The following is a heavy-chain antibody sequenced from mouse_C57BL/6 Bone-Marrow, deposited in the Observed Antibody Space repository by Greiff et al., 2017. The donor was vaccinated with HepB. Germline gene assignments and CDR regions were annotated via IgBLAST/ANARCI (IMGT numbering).Heavy chain of an antibody. CDR1: GFTFSSYG. Sequence: EVKLVESGGDLVKPGGSLKLSCAASGFTFSSYGMSWVRQTPDKRLEWVATISSGGSYTYYPDSVKGRFTISRDNAKNTLYLQMSSLKSEDTAMYYCARLWLLSRYYFDYWGQGTTLTVSS. D-gene: IGHD2-3*01. V-gene: IGHV5-6*01. CDR3: ARLWLLSRYYFDY. CDR2: ISSGGSYT. J-gene: IGHJ2*01.